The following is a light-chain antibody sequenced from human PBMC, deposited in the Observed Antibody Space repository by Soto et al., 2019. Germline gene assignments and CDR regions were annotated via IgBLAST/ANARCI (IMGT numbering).Light chain of an antibody. Sequence: DIVMTQSPDSPAVSLGERATINCKSSQSVLYSSNNKNYLAWYQQKPGQPPKLLIYWASTRESGVPDRFSGSGSGTDFTLTISSLQAEDVAVYYCQQYYSTPRTFGQGTKLEIK. CDR3: QQYYSTPRT. CDR1: QSVLYSSNNKNY. J-gene: IGKJ2*02. V-gene: IGKV4-1*01. CDR2: WAS.